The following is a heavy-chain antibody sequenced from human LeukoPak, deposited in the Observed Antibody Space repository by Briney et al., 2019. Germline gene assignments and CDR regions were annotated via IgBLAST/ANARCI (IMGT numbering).Heavy chain of an antibody. CDR2: IYTSGST. CDR1: GGSISSYY. Sequence: SETLSLTCTVSGGSISSYYWSWIRQPAGKGMEWIGRIYTSGSTNYNPSLNSRVTMSVDTSKNQFSLKLSSVTAADTAVYYCAREGLSSSWYLVDYWGQGTLVTVSS. V-gene: IGHV4-4*07. D-gene: IGHD6-13*01. J-gene: IGHJ4*02. CDR3: AREGLSSSWYLVDY.